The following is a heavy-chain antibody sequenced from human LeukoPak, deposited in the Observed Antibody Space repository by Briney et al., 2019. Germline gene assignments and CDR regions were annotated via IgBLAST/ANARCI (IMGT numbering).Heavy chain of an antibody. CDR1: GYSFTNYE. CDR2: MNPNSGNT. V-gene: IGHV1-8*01. D-gene: IGHD2-15*01. Sequence: GASVKVSCKASGYSFTNYEINWVRQATGQGLEWMGWMNPNSGNTGYAQKFQGRVTMTRNTSISTAYMELSSLRSEDTAVYYCARDSEVVAATPSIDYWGQGTLVTVSS. CDR3: ARDSEVVAATPSIDY. J-gene: IGHJ4*02.